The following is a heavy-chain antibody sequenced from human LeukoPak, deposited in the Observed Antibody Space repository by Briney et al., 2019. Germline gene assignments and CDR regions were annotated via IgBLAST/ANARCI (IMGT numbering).Heavy chain of an antibody. D-gene: IGHD3-22*01. CDR2: INPNSGGT. Sequence: ASVKVSCKASGYTFTGYYMHWVRQAPGQGLEWMGWINPNSGGTNYAQKFQGRVTMTRDTSTSTVYMELSSLRPEDTAVYYCARDLSSDEPDYYDSSGYYDYYYYGMDVWGQGTTVTVSS. CDR1: GYTFTGYY. J-gene: IGHJ6*02. V-gene: IGHV1-2*02. CDR3: ARDLSSDEPDYYDSSGYYDYYYYGMDV.